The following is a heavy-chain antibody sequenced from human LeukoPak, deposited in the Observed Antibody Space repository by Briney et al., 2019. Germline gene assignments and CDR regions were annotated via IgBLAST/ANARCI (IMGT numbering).Heavy chain of an antibody. CDR3: ARGFTLFDP. CDR2: IYYSGST. D-gene: IGHD2/OR15-2a*01. J-gene: IGHJ5*02. V-gene: IGHV4-59*01. CDR1: GGSISSYY. Sequence: SETPSLTCTVSGGSISSYYWSWIRQPPGKGLEWIGYIYYSGSTNYNPSLKSRVTISVDTSKNQFSLKLRSVTAADTAVYYCARGFTLFDPWGQGTLVTVSS.